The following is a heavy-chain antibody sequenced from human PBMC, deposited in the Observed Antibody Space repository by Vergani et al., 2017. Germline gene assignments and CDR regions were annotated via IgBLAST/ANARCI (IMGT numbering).Heavy chain of an antibody. J-gene: IGHJ4*01. Sequence: QVQLVESGGGVVQRGGSLRLSCATSGFTLSNYEMQWIRQGPGKGLEFLAFIQFDGSNQDDAESVKGLITLSRDFSKNTLYLQMNSLKTDDTATYYCAKHFRGWGIDYWGQGTQVIVSS. V-gene: IGHV3-30*02. CDR2: IQFDGSNQ. D-gene: IGHD3-16*01. CDR3: AKHFRGWGIDY. CDR1: GFTLSNYE.